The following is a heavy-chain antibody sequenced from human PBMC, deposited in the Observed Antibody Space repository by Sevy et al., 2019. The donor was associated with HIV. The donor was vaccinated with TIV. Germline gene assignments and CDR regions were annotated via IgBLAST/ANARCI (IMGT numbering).Heavy chain of an antibody. J-gene: IGHJ4*02. V-gene: IGHV3-74*01. CDR3: TRVPGDGYNSPSFDY. CDR2: IKNDGSST. Sequence: GGSLRLSCAASGFTFSSYWMHWVRQAPGKGLVWVARIKNDGSSTRYADFVKGRFTISRDNAKNTLYLQMNSLRVGDMGAYYCTRVPGDGYNSPSFDYWGRGTLVTVSS. CDR1: GFTFSSYW. D-gene: IGHD5-12*01.